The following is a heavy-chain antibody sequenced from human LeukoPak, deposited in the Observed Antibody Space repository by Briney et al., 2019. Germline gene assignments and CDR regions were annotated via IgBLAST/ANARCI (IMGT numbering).Heavy chain of an antibody. V-gene: IGHV4-34*01. CDR2: INHSGST. CDR3: ARGYCSSTSCYKGRGNYYMDV. D-gene: IGHD2-2*02. CDR1: GGSFSGYY. J-gene: IGHJ6*03. Sequence: SETLSLTCAVYGGSFSGYYWSWTRQPPGKGLEWIGEINHSGSTNYNPSLKSRVTISVDTSKNQFSLKLSSVTAADTAVYYCARGYCSSTSCYKGRGNYYMDVWGKGTTVTVSS.